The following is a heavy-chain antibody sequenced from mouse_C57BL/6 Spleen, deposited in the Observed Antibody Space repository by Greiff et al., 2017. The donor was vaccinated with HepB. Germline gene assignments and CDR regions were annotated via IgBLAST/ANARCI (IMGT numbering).Heavy chain of an antibody. CDR3: ARHGDQGFAY. CDR1: GFTFSSYG. CDR2: ISSGGSYT. D-gene: IGHD3-2*02. J-gene: IGHJ3*01. V-gene: IGHV5-6*01. Sequence: VQLKESGGDLVKPGGSLKLSCAASGFTFSSYGMSWVRQTPDKRLEWVATISSGGSYTYYPDSVKGRFTISRDNAKNTLYLQMSSLKSEDTAMYYCARHGDQGFAYWGQGTLVTVSA.